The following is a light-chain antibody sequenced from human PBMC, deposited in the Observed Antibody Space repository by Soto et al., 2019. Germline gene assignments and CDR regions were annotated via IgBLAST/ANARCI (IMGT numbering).Light chain of an antibody. Sequence: EIVLTQSPGTLSLSPGERATLSCRASQSVSSSYLAWYQQKPGQAPRLLIYGASSRATGIPDRFSGSGSGTDCTLTISRLEPDDFAVYYCQQYGSSAMYTVGQGTKLEIK. CDR1: QSVSSSY. CDR2: GAS. V-gene: IGKV3-20*01. CDR3: QQYGSSAMYT. J-gene: IGKJ2*01.